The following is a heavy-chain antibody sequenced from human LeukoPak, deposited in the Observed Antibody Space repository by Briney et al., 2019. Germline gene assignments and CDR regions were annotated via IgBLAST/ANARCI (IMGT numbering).Heavy chain of an antibody. J-gene: IGHJ4*02. CDR1: GGSNSRSNW. V-gene: IGHV4-4*02. CDR2: IYHSGST. Sequence: SGTLSLTCAVSGGSNSRSNWWSWVRQPPGKGLEWIGEIYHSGSTNYNPSPKSRVTMSVDNSKNHFSLKLSSVTAADTAVYYCARAGEGEDYWGQGTLVTVSS. CDR3: ARAGEGEDY. D-gene: IGHD4-17*01.